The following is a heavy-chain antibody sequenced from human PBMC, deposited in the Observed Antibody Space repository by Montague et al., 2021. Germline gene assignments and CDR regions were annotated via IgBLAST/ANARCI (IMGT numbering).Heavy chain of an antibody. D-gene: IGHD6-19*01. CDR1: DGSVSTGTYY. Sequence: SETLSLTCNVSDGSVSTGTYYWTWIRQPPGKELEWIGYIYYTGSSKYTPSLESRVTISISTSKKQFTLKLSSVTAADTAVYYCARGQWLVPYYLDSWGQGTLVTVSS. CDR3: ARGQWLVPYYLDS. J-gene: IGHJ4*02. V-gene: IGHV4-61*01. CDR2: IYYTGSS.